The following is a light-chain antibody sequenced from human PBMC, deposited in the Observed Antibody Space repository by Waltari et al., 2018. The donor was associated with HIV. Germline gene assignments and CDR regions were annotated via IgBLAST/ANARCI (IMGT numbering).Light chain of an antibody. CDR1: VDDYQY. J-gene: IGLJ2*01. CDR3: ASYITSATPV. V-gene: IGLV2-14*01. CDR2: DVT. Sequence: QSALTQPPSVSGSPGQSITISCAVDDYQYVPWYQHHPGKAPKVIIYDVTNRPSGLSYRFSGSKSGNTATLTISGLQPEDEADYFCASYITSATPVFGGGTKLTVL.